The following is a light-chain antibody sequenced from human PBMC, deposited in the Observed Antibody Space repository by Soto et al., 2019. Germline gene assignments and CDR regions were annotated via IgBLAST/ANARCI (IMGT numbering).Light chain of an antibody. CDR3: ASWDDRLGAVI. V-gene: IGLV1-47*02. CDR1: SSNIGGTNY. Sequence: QSALTQPPSASGTPGQKVFISCSGSSSNIGGTNYAYWYQQLPGAAPKLLMHSNKLRPSGVPERISGSKFGAAASLAISGLRSEDEAVYYCASWDDRLGAVIFXGGTKGTVL. CDR2: SNK. J-gene: IGLJ2*01.